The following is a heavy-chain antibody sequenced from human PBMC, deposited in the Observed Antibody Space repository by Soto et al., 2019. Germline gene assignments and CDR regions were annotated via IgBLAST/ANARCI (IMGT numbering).Heavy chain of an antibody. V-gene: IGHV1-8*01. J-gene: IGHJ6*03. CDR1: GYTFTSYD. Sequence: ASVKVSCKASGYTFTSYDINWVRQATGQGLEWMGWMNPNSGNTGYAQKFQGRVTMTRNTSISTAYMELSSLRSEDTAVYYCARAGDFWSGYNYYYMDVWGKGTTVTVSS. CDR2: MNPNSGNT. CDR3: ARAGDFWSGYNYYYMDV. D-gene: IGHD3-3*01.